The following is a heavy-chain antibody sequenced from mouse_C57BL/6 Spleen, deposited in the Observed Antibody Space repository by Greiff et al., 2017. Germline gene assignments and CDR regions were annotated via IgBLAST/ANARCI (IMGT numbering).Heavy chain of an antibody. D-gene: IGHD2-3*01. V-gene: IGHV1-64*01. Sequence: QVQLQQPGAELVKPGASVKLSCKASGYTFTSYWMHWVKQRPGPGLEWIGMIHPNSGSTNYNEKFKSKATLTVDKSSSTAYMQLSSLTSEDSAVYVCASPLIYDGYYYFAYWGQGTLVTVSA. CDR3: ASPLIYDGYYYFAY. J-gene: IGHJ3*01. CDR2: IHPNSGST. CDR1: GYTFTSYW.